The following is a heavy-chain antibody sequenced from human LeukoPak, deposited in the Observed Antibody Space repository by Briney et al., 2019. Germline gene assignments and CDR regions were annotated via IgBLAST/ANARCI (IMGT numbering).Heavy chain of an antibody. Sequence: PSEPLSLTCTVSGASISTYYWSWIRQPPGKGLEWIGYLYYSGSTNYHPSLKSRVTISVGTSKNQFFLRLSSVTAADTAVYYCARETVGATNDTFHIWGQGTMVTVSS. CDR3: ARETVGATNDTFHI. V-gene: IGHV4-59*01. D-gene: IGHD1-26*01. CDR2: LYYSGST. CDR1: GASISTYY. J-gene: IGHJ3*02.